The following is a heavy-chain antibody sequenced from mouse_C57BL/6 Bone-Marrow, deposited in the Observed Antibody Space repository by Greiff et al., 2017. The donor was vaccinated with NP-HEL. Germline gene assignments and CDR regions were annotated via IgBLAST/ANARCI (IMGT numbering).Heavy chain of an antibody. CDR1: GFNIKDDY. V-gene: IGHV14-4*01. CDR3: TTEYCSTLYFDV. Sequence: VQLQQSGAELVRPGASVKLSCTASGFNIKDDYMHWVKQRPEQGLEWIGWIDPENGDTEYTSKFQGKATITADTSSNTAYLQLSSLTSEDTAVYYCTTEYCSTLYFDVWGTGTTVTVSS. J-gene: IGHJ1*03. D-gene: IGHD6-1*01. CDR2: IDPENGDT.